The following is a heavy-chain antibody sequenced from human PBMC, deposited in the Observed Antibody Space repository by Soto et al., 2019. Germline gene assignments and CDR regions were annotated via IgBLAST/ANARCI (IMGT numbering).Heavy chain of an antibody. V-gene: IGHV1-69*04. CDR1: GYTFTGYY. CDR3: ARDSPATDGDYLFDY. Sequence: SVKVSCKASGYTFTGYYMHWVRQAPGQGLEWMGRIIPILGIANYAQKFQGRVTITADKSTSTAYMELSSLRSEDTAVYYCARDSPATDGDYLFDYWGQGTLVTVSS. J-gene: IGHJ4*02. D-gene: IGHD4-17*01. CDR2: IIPILGIA.